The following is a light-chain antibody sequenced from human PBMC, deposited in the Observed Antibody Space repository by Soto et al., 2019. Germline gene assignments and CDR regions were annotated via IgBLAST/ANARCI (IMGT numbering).Light chain of an antibody. J-gene: IGKJ1*01. CDR1: QSISTW. Sequence: DIQMTQSPSTLAASVGGRVTITCRASQSISTWLAWYQQKPGKAPKLLISDSSSLESGVQSRFSGSGSGTEFTLTISSMQSEDFAVYYCQQYNNWHRTFGQGTKVDI. V-gene: IGKV1-5*01. CDR3: QQYNNWHRT. CDR2: DSS.